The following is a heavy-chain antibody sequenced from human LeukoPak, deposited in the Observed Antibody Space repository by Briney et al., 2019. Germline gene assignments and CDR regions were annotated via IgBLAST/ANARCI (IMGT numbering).Heavy chain of an antibody. Sequence: TGGSLRLSCAASGFTFSSYAMSWVRQAPGKGLEWVSAISGSGGSTYYADSVKGRFTISRDNSKNMLYLQMNSLRAEDTAVYYCAKDPGYYDSSGHGSWFDPWGQGTLVTVSS. D-gene: IGHD3-22*01. CDR1: GFTFSSYA. CDR2: ISGSGGST. V-gene: IGHV3-23*01. J-gene: IGHJ5*02. CDR3: AKDPGYYDSSGHGSWFDP.